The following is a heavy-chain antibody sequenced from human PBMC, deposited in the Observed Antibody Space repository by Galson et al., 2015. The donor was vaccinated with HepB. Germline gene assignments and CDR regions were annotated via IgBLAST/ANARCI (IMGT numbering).Heavy chain of an antibody. D-gene: IGHD2/OR15-2a*01. Sequence: SLRLSCAASGFTFRNFAMSWVRQAPGKGLEWVSSIEKDGSGTYSADSVGGRFTISRDNSKNTLYLQLNSLRGEDTAVYYFAKQAGNFIESWYFDYWGQGSLVTVSS. CDR3: AKQAGNFIESWYFDY. CDR1: GFTFRNFA. CDR2: IEKDGSGT. V-gene: IGHV3-23*03. J-gene: IGHJ4*02.